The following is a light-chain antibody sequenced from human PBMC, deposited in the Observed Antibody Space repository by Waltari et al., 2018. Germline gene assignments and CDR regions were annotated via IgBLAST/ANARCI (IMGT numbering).Light chain of an antibody. CDR2: DVR. V-gene: IGLV2-23*02. Sequence: QSALTQPASVSGSPGQSITVSCIGTSNDIGSYNFVSWFQQHPGRAPKLMIYDVRARPLGVSNRFSGSKSGNTASLTISGLQAEDEADYYCFSYAGSNSFAFGGGTRVTVL. CDR3: FSYAGSNSFA. CDR1: SNDIGSYNF. J-gene: IGLJ2*01.